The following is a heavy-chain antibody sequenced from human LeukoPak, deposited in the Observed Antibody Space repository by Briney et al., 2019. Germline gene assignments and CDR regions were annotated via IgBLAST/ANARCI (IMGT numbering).Heavy chain of an antibody. CDR3: ARYYYDSSGYLDAFDI. CDR1: GFTFSSYA. D-gene: IGHD3-22*01. J-gene: IGHJ3*02. Sequence: GGSLRLSCAASGFTFSSYAMSWVRQAPGKGLEWVSSISSSSSYIYYADSVKGRFTISRDNAKNSLYLQMNSLRAEDTAVYYCARYYYDSSGYLDAFDIWGQGTMVTVSS. CDR2: ISSSSSYI. V-gene: IGHV3-21*01.